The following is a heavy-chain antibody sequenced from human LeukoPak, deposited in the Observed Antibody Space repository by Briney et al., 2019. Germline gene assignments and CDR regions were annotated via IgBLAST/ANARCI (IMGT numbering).Heavy chain of an antibody. J-gene: IGHJ4*02. CDR2: IYYSGST. D-gene: IGHD6-13*01. V-gene: IGHV4-30-4*01. CDR3: ARGSVISSTFDY. Sequence: PSETLSLTCTVSGGYISNSSLYWSWIRQPPGKGLEWIGYIYYSGSTYYNPSLKSRVTISVDTSKSQFSLKLSSVTAADTAVYYCARGSVISSTFDYWGQGTLVTVSS. CDR1: GGYISNSSLY.